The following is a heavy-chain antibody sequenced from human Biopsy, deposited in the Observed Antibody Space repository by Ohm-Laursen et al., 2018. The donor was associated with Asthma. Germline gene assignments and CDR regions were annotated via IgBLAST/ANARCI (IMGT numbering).Heavy chain of an antibody. D-gene: IGHD1-26*01. CDR1: GGSINNFY. J-gene: IGHJ4*02. Sequence: GTLSLTCTVSGGSINNFYWSWIRQPPGKGLESIGHVYYSGSTNYNPSLKSRVTISIDASKNQFSLKLTSVTAADTAVYYCARDRGGTYGRTFESWGQGTLVTVSS. CDR3: ARDRGGTYGRTFES. CDR2: VYYSGST. V-gene: IGHV4-59*01.